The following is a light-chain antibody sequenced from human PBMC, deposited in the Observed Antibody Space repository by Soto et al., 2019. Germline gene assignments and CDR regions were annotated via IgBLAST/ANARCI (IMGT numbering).Light chain of an antibody. J-gene: IGKJ4*01. V-gene: IGKV1-33*01. CDR3: QLYDILPLP. CDR1: QDISNY. Sequence: DIQMTQSPSSLSASVGDRVTITCQASQDISNYLNWYQQKPGKAPKLLIYDASNFETGVPSRFSGSGSGTDFTFTISSLQPEDIPTYYCQLYDILPLPFCGGTKLEIK. CDR2: DAS.